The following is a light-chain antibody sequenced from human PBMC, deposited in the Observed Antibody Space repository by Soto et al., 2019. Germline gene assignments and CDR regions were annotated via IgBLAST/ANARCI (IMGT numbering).Light chain of an antibody. J-gene: IGKJ1*01. CDR3: QQSYSTSWT. CDR2: DAS. CDR1: QTISSW. Sequence: DIQMTQSPATLSASVGDRVIITCRASQTISSWLAWYQQKSGKAPKILIYDASSLQSGVPSRFSGSGSGTDFTLTISSLQPEDFATYYCQQSYSTSWTFGQGTKVDIK. V-gene: IGKV1-39*01.